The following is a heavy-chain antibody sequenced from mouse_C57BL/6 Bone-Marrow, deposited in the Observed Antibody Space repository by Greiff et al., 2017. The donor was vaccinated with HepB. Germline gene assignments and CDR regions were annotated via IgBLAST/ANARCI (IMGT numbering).Heavy chain of an antibody. CDR3: ASFYYCYGDY. D-gene: IGHD1-1*01. J-gene: IGHJ2*01. CDR2: INPYNGGT. Sequence: VQLQQSGPVLVKPGASVKMSCKASGYTFTDYYMNWVKQSHGKSLEWIGVINPYNGGTSYNQKCKGKATLTVDKSSSTAYMELNSLTSEDSAVYYCASFYYCYGDYWGQGTTLTVST. V-gene: IGHV1-19*01. CDR1: GYTFTDYY.